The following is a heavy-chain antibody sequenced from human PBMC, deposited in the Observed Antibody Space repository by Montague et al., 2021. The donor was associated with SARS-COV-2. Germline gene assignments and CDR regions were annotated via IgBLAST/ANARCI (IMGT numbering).Heavy chain of an antibody. CDR1: GGSVSSGSYY. J-gene: IGHJ4*02. CDR2: IYYSGST. Sequence: SETLSLTCIVSGGSVSSGSYYWSWIRQPPGKGLEWIGYIYYSGSTNYNPSLKSRVTISGDTSKRQFSLILKNVTAADTAVYYCALARGSGYCPLWGQGSLVIVSS. CDR3: ALARGSGYCPL. V-gene: IGHV4-61*01. D-gene: IGHD5-12*01.